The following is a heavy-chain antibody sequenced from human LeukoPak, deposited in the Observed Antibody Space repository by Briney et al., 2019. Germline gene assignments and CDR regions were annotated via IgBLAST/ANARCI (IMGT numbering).Heavy chain of an antibody. CDR1: GGTFSSYA. CDR2: IIPIFGTA. J-gene: IGHJ4*02. Sequence: GASVKVSCKASGGTFSSYAISWVRQAPGQGLEWMGGIIPIFGTANYAQKFQGRVTMTRNTSISTAYMELSSLRSEDTAVYYCARGRWYSSSWYGEFDYWGQGTLVTVSS. D-gene: IGHD6-13*01. V-gene: IGHV1-69*05. CDR3: ARGRWYSSSWYGEFDY.